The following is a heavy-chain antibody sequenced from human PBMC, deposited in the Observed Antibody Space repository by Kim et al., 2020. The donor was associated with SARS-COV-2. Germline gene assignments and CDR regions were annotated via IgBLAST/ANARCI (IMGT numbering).Heavy chain of an antibody. V-gene: IGHV3-7*01. J-gene: IGHJ3*02. CDR2: IQPDGSEA. CDR1: GFTFSNFW. Sequence: GGSLRLSCAASGFTFSNFWMTWVRQAPGRGLEWVANIQPDGSEAYYVDSVKGRFTMSRDNAKTSLYLQMSSLRADDTAMYYCTRWDAFDIWGQGAMVTVSS. CDR3: TRWDAFDI.